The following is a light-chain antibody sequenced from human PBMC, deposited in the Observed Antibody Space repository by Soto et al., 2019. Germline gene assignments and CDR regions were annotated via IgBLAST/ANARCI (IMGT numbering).Light chain of an antibody. CDR3: QQYNNWTPWT. J-gene: IGKJ1*01. CDR1: QSVSSK. CDR2: DGS. V-gene: IGKV3-15*01. Sequence: EIVMTQSPDTLSVSPGERATLSCRASQSVSSKLAWYQQKPGQTPRLLIYDGSTRVTGIPARFSGSGSGTEFSLTISSLQSEDFGVYYCQQYNNWTPWTFGQGTTVEIK.